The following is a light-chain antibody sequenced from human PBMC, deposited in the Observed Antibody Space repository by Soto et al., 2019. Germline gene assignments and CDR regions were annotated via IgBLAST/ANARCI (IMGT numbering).Light chain of an antibody. J-gene: IGLJ1*01. V-gene: IGLV3-21*02. Sequence: SYELTQPPSVSVAPGQTATITCGGNNIGGKTVHWYQQKPGQAPVVVVDHDTDRPSGIPERFSGSNSGNTATLTISRVEAGDEADYYCQVWASSADLYVFXPGTKVTVL. CDR2: HDT. CDR1: NIGGKT. CDR3: QVWASSADLYV.